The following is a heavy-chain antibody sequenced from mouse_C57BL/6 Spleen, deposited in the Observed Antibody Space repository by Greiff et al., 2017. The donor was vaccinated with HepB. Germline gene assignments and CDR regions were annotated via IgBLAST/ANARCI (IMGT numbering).Heavy chain of an antibody. CDR1: GFTFSSYA. J-gene: IGHJ4*01. CDR3: ARDYCDYDEDAMDY. V-gene: IGHV5-4*01. D-gene: IGHD2-4*01. Sequence: EVMLVESGGGLVKPGGSLKLSCAASGFTFSSYAMSWVRQTPEKRLEWVATISDGGSYTYYPDNVKGRFTISRDNAKNNLYLQMSHLKSEDTAMYYCARDYCDYDEDAMDYWGQGTSVTVSS. CDR2: ISDGGSYT.